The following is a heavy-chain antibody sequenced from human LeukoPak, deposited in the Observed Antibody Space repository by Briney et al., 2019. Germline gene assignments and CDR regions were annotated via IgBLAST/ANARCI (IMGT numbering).Heavy chain of an antibody. D-gene: IGHD1-26*01. CDR2: ISPNSGDT. J-gene: IGHJ6*03. CDR3: AKDGRWEPTVYYYYYYMDV. Sequence: ASVKVSCKASGYTFTYFDLHWVRQAPGQGLEWMGRISPNSGDTNYAQKFQGRVTMTRDTSISTAYMELNRVRSDDTAVYYCAKDGRWEPTVYYYYYYMDVWGKGTTVTISS. CDR1: GYTFTYFD. V-gene: IGHV1-2*06.